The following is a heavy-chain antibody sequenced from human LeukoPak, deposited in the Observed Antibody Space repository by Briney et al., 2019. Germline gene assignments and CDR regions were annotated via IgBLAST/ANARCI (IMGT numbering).Heavy chain of an antibody. J-gene: IGHJ2*01. Sequence: SETLSLTCTVSGGSISSGDYYWSWIRQPPGKGLEWIGYIYYSGSTYYNPSLKSRVTISVDTSKNQFSLKLSSVTAADTAVYYCARDLVVVPAAIGGYWYFDLWGRGTLVTVSS. V-gene: IGHV4-30-4*01. CDR3: ARDLVVVPAAIGGYWYFDL. CDR2: IYYSGST. CDR1: GGSISSGDYY. D-gene: IGHD2-2*02.